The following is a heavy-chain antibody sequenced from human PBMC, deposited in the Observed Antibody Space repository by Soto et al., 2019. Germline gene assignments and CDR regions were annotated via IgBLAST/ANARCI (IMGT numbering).Heavy chain of an antibody. Sequence: QMQLVQSAAEVREPGTSVRVSCRASGFDFGSFGIQFLRQTRGRCLEWIGWIVVVSGSTNYARQFQGRVAISRDMSSSTAYLDLYDLKSDDTAVYFCSADHPHMAMGWPVWGQGTTVTGSS. CDR3: SADHPHMAMGWPV. D-gene: IGHD1-26*01. V-gene: IGHV1-58*02. CDR2: IVVVSGST. CDR1: GFDFGSFG. J-gene: IGHJ6*02.